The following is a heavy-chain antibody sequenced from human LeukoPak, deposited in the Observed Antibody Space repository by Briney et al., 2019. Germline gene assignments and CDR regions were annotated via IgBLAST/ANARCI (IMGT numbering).Heavy chain of an antibody. D-gene: IGHD5-18*01. CDR1: GDPVWSYY. J-gene: IGHJ4*02. CDR2: VFFGGQT. CDR3: AIGAYADRTGYNLDS. V-gene: IGHV4-59*02. Sequence: PSETLSLTCSVSGDPVWSYYWSWVRQPPEKGLEWIGYVFFGGQTNYNPSVKSRVTISLDTSRSQFSLNLTSVTAADSAMYYCAIGAYADRTGYNLDSWGQGTLVIVSS.